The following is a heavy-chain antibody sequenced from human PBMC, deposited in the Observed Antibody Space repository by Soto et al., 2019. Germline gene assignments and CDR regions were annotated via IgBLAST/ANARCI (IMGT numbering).Heavy chain of an antibody. Sequence: SVKVSCKDSGGTFSSYAISWVRQAPGQGLEWMGGIIPIFGTANYAQKFQGRVTITADESTSTAYMELSSLRSEDTAVYYCASIGVGHCSSTSCHTFDYWGQGTLVTVS. CDR1: GGTFSSYA. D-gene: IGHD2-2*01. CDR3: ASIGVGHCSSTSCHTFDY. CDR2: IIPIFGTA. J-gene: IGHJ4*02. V-gene: IGHV1-69*13.